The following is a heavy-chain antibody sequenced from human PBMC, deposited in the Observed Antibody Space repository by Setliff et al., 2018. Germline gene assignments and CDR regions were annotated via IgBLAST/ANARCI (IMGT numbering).Heavy chain of an antibody. Sequence: PSETLSLTCSVSGGSISSGSGYWTWIRQPAGKGLEWIGHIYTSGSTNYNPSLKSRVTISVDASKNQLSLNLRSVTAADTAVYYCARAISGWYSAHYYYMDVWGKGTTVTVSS. CDR2: IYTSGST. CDR3: ARAISGWYSAHYYYMDV. D-gene: IGHD6-19*01. CDR1: GGSISSGSGY. V-gene: IGHV4-61*09. J-gene: IGHJ6*03.